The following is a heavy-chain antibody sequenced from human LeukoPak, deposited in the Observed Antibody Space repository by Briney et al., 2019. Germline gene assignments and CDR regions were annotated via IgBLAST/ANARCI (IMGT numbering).Heavy chain of an antibody. V-gene: IGHV3-30*03. Sequence: GGSLRLSCAASGFTFSSYGMHWVRQAPGKGLEWVAVISYDGSNKYYADSVKGRFTISRDNSKNTLYLQMNSLRAEDTAVYYCARDILDIVVVPAAVFDYWGQGTLVTVSS. CDR3: ARDILDIVVVPAAVFDY. J-gene: IGHJ4*02. CDR1: GFTFSSYG. CDR2: ISYDGSNK. D-gene: IGHD2-2*03.